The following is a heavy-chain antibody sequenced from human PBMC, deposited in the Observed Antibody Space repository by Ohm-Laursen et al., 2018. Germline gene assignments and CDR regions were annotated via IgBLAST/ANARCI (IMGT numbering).Heavy chain of an antibody. CDR3: AKDVALFGTTYMGY. V-gene: IGHV3-30*18. CDR2: ISYDGSDT. Sequence: SLRLSCAASGFTFSSYGMHWVRQAPGKGLEWVAVISYDGSDTYYADSVKGRFTISRDNSKNTLSLLMNSLRAEDTAVYYCAKDVALFGTTYMGYWGQGTLVTVPS. J-gene: IGHJ4*02. CDR1: GFTFSSYG. D-gene: IGHD1-7*01.